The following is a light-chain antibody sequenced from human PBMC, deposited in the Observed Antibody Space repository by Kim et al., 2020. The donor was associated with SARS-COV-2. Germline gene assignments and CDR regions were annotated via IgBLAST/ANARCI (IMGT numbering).Light chain of an antibody. J-gene: IGLJ1*01. Sequence: SYELTQPPSVSVSPGQTVSITCSGDKLGDKYVCWYQQRPGQSPLVVIYQDTKRPSGIPERFSGSNSGNTATLPIRGTQAMDEPDYDCQAWDSNTGVFGTG. CDR1: KLGDKY. V-gene: IGLV3-1*01. CDR2: QDT. CDR3: QAWDSNTGV.